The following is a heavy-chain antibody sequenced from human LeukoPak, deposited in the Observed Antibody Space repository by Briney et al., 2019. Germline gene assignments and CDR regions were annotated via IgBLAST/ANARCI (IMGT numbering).Heavy chain of an antibody. V-gene: IGHV1-18*01. CDR1: GYTFTSYG. Sequence: GASVKVSCKASGYTFTSYGITWVRQAPGQGLEWMGWISGYNGNTNYAQKLQGRVTMTRDASTSTVYMELSSLRSEDTAVYYCARGRVYYDFWSGYGESAWFDPWGQGTLVTVSS. D-gene: IGHD3-3*01. J-gene: IGHJ5*02. CDR3: ARGRVYYDFWSGYGESAWFDP. CDR2: ISGYNGNT.